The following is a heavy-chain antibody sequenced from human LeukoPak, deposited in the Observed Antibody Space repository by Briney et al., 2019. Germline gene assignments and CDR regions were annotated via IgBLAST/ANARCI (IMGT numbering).Heavy chain of an antibody. J-gene: IGHJ4*02. D-gene: IGHD3-10*02. V-gene: IGHV4-61*02. CDR2: IYTSGST. Sequence: SETLSLTCTVSGGSISSGSYYWSWIRQPVGKGLEWIGRIYTSGSTNYNPSLKSRVTISVDTSKNQFSLKLCSVTAADTAVYYCARILGRWRVFGYFDYWGQGTLVTVSS. CDR3: ARILGRWRVFGYFDY. CDR1: GGSISSGSYY.